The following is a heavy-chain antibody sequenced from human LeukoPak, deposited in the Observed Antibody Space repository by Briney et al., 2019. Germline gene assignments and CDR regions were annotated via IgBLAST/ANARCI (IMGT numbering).Heavy chain of an antibody. V-gene: IGHV3-53*01. CDR2: IYSGGST. J-gene: IGHJ4*02. CDR1: GFTVSSNY. D-gene: IGHD3-10*01. Sequence: GGSLRLSCAASGFTVSSNYMSWVRQAPGRGLEWVSVIYSGGSTYYADSVKGRFTIPRDNSKNTLYLQMNSLRAEDTAVYYCAREIRYYGSGSYYFDYWGQETLVTVSS. CDR3: AREIRYYGSGSYYFDY.